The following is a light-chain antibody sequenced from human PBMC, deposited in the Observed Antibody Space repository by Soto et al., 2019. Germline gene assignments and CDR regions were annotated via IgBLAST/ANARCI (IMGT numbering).Light chain of an antibody. CDR1: QSVSSY. V-gene: IGKV3-11*01. Sequence: EIVLTQSPATLSLSPGERATLSCRASQSVSSYLAWYQQKPGQAPGLLIYVASNRATGIPARFSGSGSGTDFTLTISSLEPEDFAVYYCQQRSNWPITFGQGTRLEIK. CDR2: VAS. CDR3: QQRSNWPIT. J-gene: IGKJ5*01.